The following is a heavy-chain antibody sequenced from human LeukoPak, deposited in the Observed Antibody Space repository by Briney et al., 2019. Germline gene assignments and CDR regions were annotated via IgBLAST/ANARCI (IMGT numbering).Heavy chain of an antibody. CDR3: ARCLLADGIWFDP. CDR2: IYPGDSDT. J-gene: IGHJ5*02. V-gene: IGHV5-51*01. D-gene: IGHD6-13*01. CDR1: GYSFTSYW. Sequence: GESLKISCKGSGYSFTSYWIGWVRQMPGKGQEWMGIIYPGDSDTRYSPSFQGQVTISADKSISTAYLQWSSLKASDTAMYYCARCLLADGIWFDPWGQGTLVTVSS.